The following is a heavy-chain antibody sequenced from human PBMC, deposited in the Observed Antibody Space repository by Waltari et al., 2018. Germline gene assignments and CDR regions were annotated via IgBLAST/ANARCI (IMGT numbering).Heavy chain of an antibody. CDR2: INHSEST. CDR1: GGSFSGYY. CDR3: ARFSGWYVYNWFDP. J-gene: IGHJ5*02. Sequence: QVQLQQWGAGLLKPSETLSLTCAVYGGSFSGYYWSWIRQPPGKGLEWIGEINHSESTNYNPSLKSRVTISVDTSKNQFSLKLSSVTAADTAVYYCARFSGWYVYNWFDPWGQGTLVTVSS. D-gene: IGHD6-19*01. V-gene: IGHV4-34*01.